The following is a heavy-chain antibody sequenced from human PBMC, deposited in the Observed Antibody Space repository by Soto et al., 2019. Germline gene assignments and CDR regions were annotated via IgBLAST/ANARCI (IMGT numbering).Heavy chain of an antibody. J-gene: IGHJ4*02. V-gene: IGHV4-59*01. D-gene: IGHD3-3*01. CDR2: IYYSGST. CDR3: ARDGSRYDFWSGPYYFDY. CDR1: GGSISTYY. Sequence: QVQLQESGPGLVKPSETLSLTCTVSGGSISTYYWSWIRQPPGKGLEWIGYIYYSGSTNYNPSLKSRVTISVDTSKNQFSLKLSSGSAADTAVYYCARDGSRYDFWSGPYYFDYWGQGTLVTVSS.